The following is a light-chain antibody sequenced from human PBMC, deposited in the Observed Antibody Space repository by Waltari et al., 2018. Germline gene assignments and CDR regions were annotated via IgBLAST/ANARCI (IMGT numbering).Light chain of an antibody. Sequence: SYELTQPPSVSVSPGQTASIPCSGDNLGDKYACWYQQRPGQSPVLVIYEDTKRPSGIPERFSGSNSGNTATLTISGTQAIDEADYYCQAWDSRTEVFGGGTKLTVL. J-gene: IGLJ2*01. V-gene: IGLV3-1*01. CDR2: EDT. CDR3: QAWDSRTEV. CDR1: NLGDKY.